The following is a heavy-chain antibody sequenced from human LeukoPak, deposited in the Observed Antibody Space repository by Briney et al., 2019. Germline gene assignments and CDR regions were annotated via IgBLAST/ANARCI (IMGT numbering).Heavy chain of an antibody. CDR1: LFTYSAYL. V-gene: IGHV3-7*01. J-gene: IGHJ5*02. CDR3: ARATASNWFDP. D-gene: IGHD2-21*01. Sequence: GGSLRLSRAASLFTYSAYLISWVRQAPGKGLEWVANIKEYGCEKYYVDSVKGRFTISRDNAKNSLYLQMNSLRAEDTAVYYCARATASNWFDPWGQGTLVTVSS. CDR2: IKEYGCEK.